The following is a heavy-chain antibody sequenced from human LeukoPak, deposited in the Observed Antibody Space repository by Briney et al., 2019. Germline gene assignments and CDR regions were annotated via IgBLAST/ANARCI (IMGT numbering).Heavy chain of an antibody. Sequence: GASVKVSCKASGYTFTSYYMHWVRQAPGQGLEWMGIINPSGGSTSYAQKFQGRVTMTRDTSTSTVYMELSSLRSEDTAVYYCARDPPSIAARPPWFDPWGQGTLVTVSS. CDR2: INPSGGST. D-gene: IGHD6-6*01. CDR1: GYTFTSYY. J-gene: IGHJ5*02. V-gene: IGHV1-46*01. CDR3: ARDPPSIAARPPWFDP.